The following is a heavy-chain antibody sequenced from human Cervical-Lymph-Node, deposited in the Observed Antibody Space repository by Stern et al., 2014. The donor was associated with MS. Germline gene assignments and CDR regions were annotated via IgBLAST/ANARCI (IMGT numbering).Heavy chain of an antibody. CDR2: IYYTGST. CDR1: GDSISNDGYY. V-gene: IGHV4-31*01. D-gene: IGHD6-13*01. CDR3: ARDDRGSSWYRFDF. J-gene: IGHJ4*02. Sequence: QVQLVESGPGVAKPSQTLSLTCTVSGDSISNDGYYWTWIRQHPGKGLGRIGYIYYTGSTYYHRSLKRLVTMSLDTSKNQFSLTLTSVTAADTAIYYCARDDRGSSWYRFDFWGQGPLVTVSS.